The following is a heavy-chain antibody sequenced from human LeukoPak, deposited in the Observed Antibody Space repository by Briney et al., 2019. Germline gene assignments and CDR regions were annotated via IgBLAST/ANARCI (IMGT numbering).Heavy chain of an antibody. CDR1: GYTFTGYY. Sequence: ASVKVSCKASGYTFTGYYMHWVRQAPGQGLEWMGWINPNSGGTNYAQKFQGRVTMTRDTSISTAYMGLSRLRSDDTAVYYCARDRRDGYNYWYSDLWGRGTLVTVS. CDR3: ARDRRDGYNYWYSDL. V-gene: IGHV1-2*02. D-gene: IGHD5-24*01. CDR2: INPNSGGT. J-gene: IGHJ2*01.